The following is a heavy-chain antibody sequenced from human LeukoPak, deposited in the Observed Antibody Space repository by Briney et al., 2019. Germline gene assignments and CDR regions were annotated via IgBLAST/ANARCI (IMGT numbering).Heavy chain of an antibody. CDR2: IRHDGHT. Sequence: PSETLSLTRTVSGYFSTAYYWGWIRQPPGKGLEWIASIRHDGHTYYNPSLKSQVSISVDMSRNQFSLKLNSLTAADTAVYYCARQVATKGEWAFDVWGQGTMVTVSS. D-gene: IGHD5-12*01. V-gene: IGHV4-38-2*02. CDR3: ARQVATKGEWAFDV. CDR1: GYFSTAYY. J-gene: IGHJ3*01.